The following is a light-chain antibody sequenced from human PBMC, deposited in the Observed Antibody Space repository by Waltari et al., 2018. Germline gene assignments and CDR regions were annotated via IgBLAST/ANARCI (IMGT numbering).Light chain of an antibody. V-gene: IGKV1-5*03. Sequence: DIQMTQSPSTLSASVGDRVTITCRASQSISTYLAWYQQKPGAAPNLLIQTASNLGRGVPPRFSGSGSGTEFTLTISSLQPDDLGTYYCQQYSSYSTFGQGTKLEIK. CDR2: TAS. CDR1: QSISTY. J-gene: IGKJ2*01. CDR3: QQYSSYST.